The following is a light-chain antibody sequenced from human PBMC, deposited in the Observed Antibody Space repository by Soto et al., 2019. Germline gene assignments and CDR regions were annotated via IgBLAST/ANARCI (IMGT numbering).Light chain of an antibody. J-gene: IGKJ5*01. CDR2: GVS. V-gene: IGKV3-20*01. CDR1: QSVSSNY. Sequence: EIVLTQSPGTLSLSPGDRATLSCRASQSVSSNYLAWYQQKVGQPPRLLMYGVSIRVTGIPDRFSGSGFGTDFTLTISRLEPEDFAVYYCQQHGSSPITFGQGIRLEIK. CDR3: QQHGSSPIT.